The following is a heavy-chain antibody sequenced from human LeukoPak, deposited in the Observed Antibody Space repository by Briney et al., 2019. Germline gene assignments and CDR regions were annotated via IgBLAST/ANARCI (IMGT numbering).Heavy chain of an antibody. D-gene: IGHD2-21*02. CDR3: ATSRDWRVES. J-gene: IGHJ4*02. Sequence: GGSVRLSCAASGFTFDDYAMHWVRQAPGKGLDWVSGISWNSGSIGYADSVKGRFTISRDNARNSLYLQMNSLRDEDTAVYYCATSRDWRVESWGRGIAVTVSS. CDR1: GFTFDDYA. CDR2: ISWNSGSI. V-gene: IGHV3-9*01.